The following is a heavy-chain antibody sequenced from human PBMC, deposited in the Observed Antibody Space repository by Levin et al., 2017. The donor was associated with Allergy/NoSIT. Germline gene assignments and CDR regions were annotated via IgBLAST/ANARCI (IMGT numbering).Heavy chain of an antibody. CDR2: ISTNSAYI. J-gene: IGHJ4*02. CDR1: GFTFNIYT. V-gene: IGHV3-21*01. CDR3: ARGPEV. Sequence: GGSLRLSCSASGFTFNIYTMNWVRQAPGKGLEWISFISTNSAYIFYADSVWGRFTISRDNAKGSLYLQMNSLRADDTAIYYCARGPEVWGQGTPVTVSS.